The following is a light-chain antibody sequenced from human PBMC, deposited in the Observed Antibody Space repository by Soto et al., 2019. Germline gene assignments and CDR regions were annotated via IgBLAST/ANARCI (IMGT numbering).Light chain of an antibody. J-gene: IGKJ2*02. V-gene: IGKV3-20*01. CDR3: QQYGSSPCT. CDR2: GAS. Sequence: EIVLTQSPGTLSLSPGERATLSCRASQSVSSSYLAWYRQKPGQAPRLLIYGASSRATGIPDRVSGSGSGTDFTLTISRLEPEDFALYYCQQYGSSPCTFGQGTKLQIK. CDR1: QSVSSSY.